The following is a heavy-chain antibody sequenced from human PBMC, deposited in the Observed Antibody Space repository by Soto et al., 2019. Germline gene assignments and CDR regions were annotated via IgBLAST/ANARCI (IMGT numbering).Heavy chain of an antibody. CDR3: ATRIAARPDYFDS. J-gene: IGHJ4*02. CDR1: GGTFRSYF. D-gene: IGHD6-6*01. V-gene: IGHV1-69*01. Sequence: VQLVQSGAEVKKPGSSVKVSCKASGGTFRSYFISWVRQAPGEGLEWMGGIIPLIGTENYAQKFQGRVTITADESTSTAYMGLSSLRSEDTGVYYCATRIAARPDYFDSWGQGTLVTVSS. CDR2: IIPLIGTE.